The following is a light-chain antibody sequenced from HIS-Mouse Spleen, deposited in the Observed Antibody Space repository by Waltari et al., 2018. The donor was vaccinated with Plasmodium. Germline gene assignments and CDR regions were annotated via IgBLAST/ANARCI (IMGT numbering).Light chain of an antibody. V-gene: IGLV2-14*01. CDR2: EVS. J-gene: IGLJ1*01. Sequence: SVSGSPGQSITISCTGTSSDVGGYNYVSWYQQHPGKAPKLMIYEVSNRPSGVSNRFSGSKSGNTASLTISGLQAEDEADYYCSSYTSSSTLLYVFGTGTKVTVL. CDR1: SSDVGGYNY. CDR3: SSYTSSSTLLYV.